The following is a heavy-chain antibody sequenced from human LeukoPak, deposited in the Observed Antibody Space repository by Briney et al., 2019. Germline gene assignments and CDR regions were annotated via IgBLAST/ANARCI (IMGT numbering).Heavy chain of an antibody. CDR3: AKLGYDILTGYYTRGTYYFDY. V-gene: IGHV3-23*01. CDR1: GFTFSSYA. CDR2: ISGSGGST. Sequence: GGSLRLSCAASGFTFSSYAMSWVRQAPGKGLEWVSAISGSGGSTYYADSVKGRFTISRDNSKNTLYLQMNSLRAEDTAVYYCAKLGYDILTGYYTRGTYYFDYWGQGTLVTVSS. J-gene: IGHJ4*02. D-gene: IGHD3-9*01.